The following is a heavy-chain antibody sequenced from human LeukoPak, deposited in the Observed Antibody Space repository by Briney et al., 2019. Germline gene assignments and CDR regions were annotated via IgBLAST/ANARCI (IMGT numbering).Heavy chain of an antibody. CDR2: ISYDGSNK. V-gene: IGHV3-30*04. Sequence: GGSLRLSCAASGFTFSSYAMHWVRQAPGKGLEWVAVISYDGSNKYYADSVKGRFTISRDNSKNTLYLQMNSLRAEDTAVYYCAREASDYYGSGSYYNVEYYFDYWGQGTLVTVSS. CDR1: GFTFSSYA. J-gene: IGHJ4*02. D-gene: IGHD3-10*01. CDR3: AREASDYYGSGSYYNVEYYFDY.